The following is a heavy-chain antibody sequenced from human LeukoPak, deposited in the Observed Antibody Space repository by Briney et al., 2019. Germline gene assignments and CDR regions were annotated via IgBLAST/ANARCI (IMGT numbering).Heavy chain of an antibody. CDR1: GFAFSTYA. V-gene: IGHV3-23*01. D-gene: IGHD5/OR15-5a*01. CDR2: ISTSGRAT. Sequence: PGRSLRLSCAASGFAFSTYAMAWVRQAPEKGLQWVSTISTSGRATYYADSVEGRFTIFRDNSKNTLYLQMNSLRADDTAVYYCAKARGSSVYEQFHYWGQGTQVTVSP. CDR3: AKARGSSVYEQFHY. J-gene: IGHJ4*02.